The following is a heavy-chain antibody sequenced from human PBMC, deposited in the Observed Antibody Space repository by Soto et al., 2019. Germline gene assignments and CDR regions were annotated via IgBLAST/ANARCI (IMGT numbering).Heavy chain of an antibody. Sequence: PSETLSLTCTVSDSPISNYYWGWFRQPPGLGLEWVGYIYYTGTTTYNPSLKSRVTISVDTSKNQFSLKLSSVTAADTAVYYCARGGNYYRSAPFDYWGQGTLVTVSS. CDR1: DSPISNYY. J-gene: IGHJ4*02. CDR2: IYYTGTT. CDR3: ARGGNYYRSAPFDY. V-gene: IGHV4-59*01. D-gene: IGHD3-10*01.